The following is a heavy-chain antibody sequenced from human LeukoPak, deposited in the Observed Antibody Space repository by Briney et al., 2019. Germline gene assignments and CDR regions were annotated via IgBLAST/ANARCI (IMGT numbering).Heavy chain of an antibody. CDR2: IYSSGST. CDR1: GVSISSYY. J-gene: IGHJ3*02. D-gene: IGHD3-22*01. Sequence: PSQTLALTCPAPGVSISSYYWSWIRQPPGKGLEWIGYIYSSGSTNYNPSLKSRVTISLDTSKNQFSLKLSSVTAADTAVYYCARMGDYYDSSGYRHDAFDIWGQGTMVTVSS. CDR3: ARMGDYYDSSGYRHDAFDI. V-gene: IGHV4-59*01.